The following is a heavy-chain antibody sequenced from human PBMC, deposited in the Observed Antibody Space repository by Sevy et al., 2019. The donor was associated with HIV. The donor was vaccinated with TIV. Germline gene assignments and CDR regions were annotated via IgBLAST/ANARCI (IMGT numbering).Heavy chain of an antibody. CDR1: GFTFSSYG. V-gene: IGHV3-30*02. J-gene: IGHJ4*02. CDR3: AKDCPSPPWEYSISWYGYFDY. Sequence: LSLTCAASGFTFSSYGMHWVRQAPGKGLEWVAFIRYDGSNKYYADSVKGRFTISRDNSKNTLYLQMNSLRAEDTAVYYCAKDCPSPPWEYSISWYGYFDYWGQGTLVTVSS. CDR2: IRYDGSNK. D-gene: IGHD6-13*01.